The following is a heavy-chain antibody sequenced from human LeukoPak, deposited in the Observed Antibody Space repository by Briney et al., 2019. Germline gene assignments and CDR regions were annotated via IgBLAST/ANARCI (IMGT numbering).Heavy chain of an antibody. Sequence: ASVKVSCKTSGYTFSNYGISWVRQAPGQGLEWMGWITAYNGNRLYAQRFQGRITLTTDTSTSTSYMELRSLEYDDTAIYYCARDNNKVVDHWGQGTLVTVSS. J-gene: IGHJ4*01. D-gene: IGHD1/OR15-1a*01. CDR1: GYTFSNYG. CDR3: ARDNNKVVDH. CDR2: ITAYNGNR. V-gene: IGHV1-18*01.